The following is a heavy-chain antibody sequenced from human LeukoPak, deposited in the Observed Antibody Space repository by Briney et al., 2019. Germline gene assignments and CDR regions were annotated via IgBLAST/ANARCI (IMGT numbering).Heavy chain of an antibody. J-gene: IGHJ4*02. V-gene: IGHV3-74*01. CDR2: INSDGSST. CDR1: GFTFSSYA. Sequence: GGSLRLACAASGFTFSSYAMSWARQAPGKGLVWVSRINSDGSSTSYAGSVKGRFTISRDNAKNTLYLQMNSLRAEDTAVYYCAREIVGATFAFDYWGQGTLVTVSS. CDR3: AREIVGATFAFDY. D-gene: IGHD1-26*01.